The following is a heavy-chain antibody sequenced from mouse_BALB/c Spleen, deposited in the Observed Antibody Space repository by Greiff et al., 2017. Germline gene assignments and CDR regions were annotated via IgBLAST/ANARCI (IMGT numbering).Heavy chain of an antibody. CDR3: ARGGAFAY. CDR2: IYPGNVNT. J-gene: IGHJ3*01. D-gene: IGHD3-1*01. Sequence: VQLQQSGPELVKPGASVRISCKASGYTFTSYYIHWVKQRPGQGLEWIGWIYPGNVNTKYNEKFKGKATLTADKSSSTAYMQLSSLTSEDSAVYFCARGGAFAYWGQGTLVTVSA. V-gene: IGHV1S56*01. CDR1: GYTFTSYY.